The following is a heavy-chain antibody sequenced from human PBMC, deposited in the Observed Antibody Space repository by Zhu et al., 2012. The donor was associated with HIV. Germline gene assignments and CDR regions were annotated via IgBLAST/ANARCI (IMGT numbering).Heavy chain of an antibody. CDR2: ISSNGDST. J-gene: IGHJ4*02. D-gene: IGHD2-15*01. CDR1: GFTLSSYA. CDR3: AREGGDY. Sequence: EVQLVESGGGLVQPGGSLRLSCAAFGFTLSSYAMHWVRQAPGKGLEYVSGISSNGDSTYYANSVKDRFTISRDNSKNTLYLQLGILRGDDMAVYYCAREGGDYWGQGTLVTVSS. V-gene: IGHV3-64*01.